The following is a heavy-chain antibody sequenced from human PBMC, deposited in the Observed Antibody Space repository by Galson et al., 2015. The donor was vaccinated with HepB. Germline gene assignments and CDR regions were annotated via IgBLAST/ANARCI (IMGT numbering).Heavy chain of an antibody. CDR2: TYYRPKWYN. D-gene: IGHD6-13*01. J-gene: IGHJ4*02. Sequence: CAISGDSVSSNSAAWNWIRQSPSRGLEWLGRTYYRPKWYNDYAVSVKSRITINPDTSKNQFSLQLNSVTPEDTAVYFCARGRVAAPVTFTLRRTYYFDYWGQGTLVTVSS. CDR3: ARGRVAAPVTFTLRRTYYFDY. CDR1: GDSVSSNSAA. V-gene: IGHV6-1*01.